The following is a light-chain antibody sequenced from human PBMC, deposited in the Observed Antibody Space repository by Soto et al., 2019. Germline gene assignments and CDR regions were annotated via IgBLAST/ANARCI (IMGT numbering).Light chain of an antibody. Sequence: QSALTQPASVSGSPGQSITISCTGTSGDIGAFKYVSWYQQEPGNAPKLLIYEVSRRPSGISNRFSGSRSGNTASLTISGLQAEDETDYYCSSYTSANTLLFGTGTKLTAL. CDR3: SSYTSANTLL. CDR2: EVS. V-gene: IGLV2-14*01. J-gene: IGLJ1*01. CDR1: SGDIGAFKY.